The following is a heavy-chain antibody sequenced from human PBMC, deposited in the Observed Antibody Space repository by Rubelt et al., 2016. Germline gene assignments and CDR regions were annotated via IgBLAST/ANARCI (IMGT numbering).Heavy chain of an antibody. CDR3: AVGDQYSSRYHGNYYYGMDV. V-gene: IGHV1-18*01. CDR1: GHSFTTYG. J-gene: IGHJ6*02. D-gene: IGHD6-13*01. Sequence: QVQLVQSGAEVKKPGASVKVSCKASGHSFTTYGVSWVRQAPGQGLEWMGWSSAYNGDTIYAQNLQGRVTMTTDTSTSTAYMQLRSLRSDDTAVYYCAVGDQYSSRYHGNYYYGMDVWGQGTTVTVSS. CDR2: SSAYNGDT.